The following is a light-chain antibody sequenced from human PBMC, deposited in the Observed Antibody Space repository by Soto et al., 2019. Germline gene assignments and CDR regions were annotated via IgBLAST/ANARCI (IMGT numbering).Light chain of an antibody. V-gene: IGKV3-15*01. CDR2: SAS. CDR3: QQYNTWPPIT. CDR1: QRSSTN. Sequence: IVVSQSPHTLSASSGERATLSCKASQRSSTNVAWYQHKPGQAHRLLIYSASPRATGIRARFSGSGCGREFTHTISSLQSEDFAVYYCQQYNTWPPITFGGGTKVDIK. J-gene: IGKJ4*01.